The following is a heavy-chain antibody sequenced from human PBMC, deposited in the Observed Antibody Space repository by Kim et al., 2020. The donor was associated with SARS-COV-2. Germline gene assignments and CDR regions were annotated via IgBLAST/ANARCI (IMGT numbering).Heavy chain of an antibody. CDR2: IWYDGSNR. CDR3: ARASIFSGMDV. J-gene: IGHJ6*02. D-gene: IGHD3-3*01. CDR1: GFTFSSYG. V-gene: IGHV3-33*01. Sequence: GGSLRLSCAASGFTFSSYGIHWVRQAPGKGLEWVAVIWYDGSNRYYVDSVKGRFTISRDNSKNTLYLQMNSLRAEDTAVYYCARASIFSGMDVWGQGTTVTVSS.